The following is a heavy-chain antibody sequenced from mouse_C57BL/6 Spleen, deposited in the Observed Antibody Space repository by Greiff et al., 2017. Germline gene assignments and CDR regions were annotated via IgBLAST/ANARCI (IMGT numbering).Heavy chain of an antibody. Sequence: EVMLVESGGDLVKPGGSLKLSCAASGFTFSSYGMSWVRQTPDKRLEWVATISSGGSYTYYPDSVKGRFTISRDNAKITLYLQMSSLKSEDTAMYYCARGDSSNDYWGQGTTLTVSS. J-gene: IGHJ2*01. CDR2: ISSGGSYT. D-gene: IGHD3-2*02. CDR1: GFTFSSYG. V-gene: IGHV5-6*01. CDR3: ARGDSSNDY.